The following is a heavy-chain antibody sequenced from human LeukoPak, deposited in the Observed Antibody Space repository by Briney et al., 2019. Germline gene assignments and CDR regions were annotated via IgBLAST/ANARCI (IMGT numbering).Heavy chain of an antibody. V-gene: IGHV1-8*01. CDR2: MNPNSGNT. D-gene: IGHD3-10*01. CDR3: ARIDRGYFQH. Sequence: ASVKVSCKPSGYTFISYDINRVRQATGQGLEWMGWMNPNSGNTGYAQKLQGRVTMTRNTSISTAYMELSSLRSEDTAVYYCARIDRGYFQHWGQGTLVTVSS. CDR1: GYTFISYD. J-gene: IGHJ1*01.